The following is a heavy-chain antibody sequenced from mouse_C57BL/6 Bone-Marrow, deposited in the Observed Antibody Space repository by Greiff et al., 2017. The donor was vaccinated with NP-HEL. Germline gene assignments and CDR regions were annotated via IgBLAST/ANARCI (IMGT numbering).Heavy chain of an antibody. D-gene: IGHD2-3*01. V-gene: IGHV5-12*01. CDR3: ARLGGYYVGFAY. Sequence: EVNLVESGGGLVQPGGSLKLSCAASGFTFSDYYMYWVRQTPEKRLEWVAYISNGGGSTYYPDTVKGRFTISRDNAKNTLYLQMSRLKSEDTAMYYCARLGGYYVGFAYWGQGTLVTVSA. CDR1: GFTFSDYY. CDR2: ISNGGGST. J-gene: IGHJ3*01.